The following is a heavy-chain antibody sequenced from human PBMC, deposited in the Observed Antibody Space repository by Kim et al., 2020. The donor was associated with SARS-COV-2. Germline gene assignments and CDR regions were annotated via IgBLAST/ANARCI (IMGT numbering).Heavy chain of an antibody. V-gene: IGHV3-9*01. CDR2: ISWNGQTI. Sequence: GGSLRLSCAASGFTFHNYAMHSVRQAPGKGLEWVSSISWNGQTIGYSDSVKGRFTISRDNAKNSLYLQMNSLRVEDTAFYYCANDDYWGQGTLVTVSS. CDR3: ANDDY. CDR1: GFTFHNYA. J-gene: IGHJ4*02.